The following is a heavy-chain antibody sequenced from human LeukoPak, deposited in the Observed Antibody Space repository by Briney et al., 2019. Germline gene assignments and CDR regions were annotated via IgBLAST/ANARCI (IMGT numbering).Heavy chain of an antibody. V-gene: IGHV3-74*01. CDR3: ARPLGKVTTTLVAY. Sequence: PGGSLRLSCAASGFTFSNYWMHWVRQAPGKGLVWVSRIYTDGSSTNYADSVKGRFTISRDNAKNTLYLQMNSLRAEDTAVYYCARPLGKVTTTLVAYWGQGTLVTVSS. CDR2: IYTDGSST. J-gene: IGHJ4*02. D-gene: IGHD4-17*01. CDR1: GFTFSNYW.